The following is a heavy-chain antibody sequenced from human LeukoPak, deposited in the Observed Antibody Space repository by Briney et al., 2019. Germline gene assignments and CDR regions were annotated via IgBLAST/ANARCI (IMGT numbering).Heavy chain of an antibody. D-gene: IGHD3-10*01. V-gene: IGHV3-7*01. CDR2: LRQDGGEK. J-gene: IGHJ3*02. Sequence: PGGSLRLSCAASGFTFSNYWVNWGRRARGKGRGGVANLRQDGGEKSYVDSVKGRFTISRDNAKHSLHLQMNSLRAEDTAVYYCASDRGGSARHGFDAFDIWGQGTMVTVSS. CDR3: ASDRGGSARHGFDAFDI. CDR1: GFTFSNYW.